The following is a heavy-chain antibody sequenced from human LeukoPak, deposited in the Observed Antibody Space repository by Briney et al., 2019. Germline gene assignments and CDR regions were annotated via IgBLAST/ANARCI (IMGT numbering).Heavy chain of an antibody. CDR3: ARDSITMVRGVTRGGAFDI. D-gene: IGHD3-10*01. Sequence: PSETLSLTCTVSGGSISSGGYYWSWLRQHPGKGLEWIGYIYYSGSTYYNPSLKSRVTISVDTSKNQFSLKLSSVTAADTAVYYCARDSITMVRGVTRGGAFDIWGQGTMVTVSS. CDR1: GGSISSGGYY. J-gene: IGHJ3*02. V-gene: IGHV4-31*03. CDR2: IYYSGST.